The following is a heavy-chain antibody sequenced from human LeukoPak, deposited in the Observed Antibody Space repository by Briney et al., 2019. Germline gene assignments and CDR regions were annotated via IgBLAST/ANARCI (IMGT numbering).Heavy chain of an antibody. V-gene: IGHV4-38-2*01. CDR2: IYPSGST. Sequence: SETLSLTCAVSGYSISSGYYWAWIRQPPGKGLELIGNIYPSGSTYYNPSLNSRVTISVDTSKNQFSLKLTSVTAADTAVYYCARAGGPILLAGSWGQGTLVTVSS. CDR1: GYSISSGYY. CDR3: ARAGGPILLAGS. D-gene: IGHD2-8*02. J-gene: IGHJ5*02.